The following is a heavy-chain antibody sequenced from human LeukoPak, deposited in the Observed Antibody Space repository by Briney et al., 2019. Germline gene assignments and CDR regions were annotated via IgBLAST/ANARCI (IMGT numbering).Heavy chain of an antibody. D-gene: IGHD3-16*01. CDR1: GGSIRSSDYY. Sequence: SETLSLTCIVSGGSIRSSDYYWGWIRQPPGKGLEWIASINYSGRTYYNVSLKSRVTTSVDTSKNQFSLQLSSVTAADTAVFYCARRGSGKDWFDPWGQGTLVTVSS. J-gene: IGHJ5*02. CDR2: INYSGRT. V-gene: IGHV4-39*01. CDR3: ARRGSGKDWFDP.